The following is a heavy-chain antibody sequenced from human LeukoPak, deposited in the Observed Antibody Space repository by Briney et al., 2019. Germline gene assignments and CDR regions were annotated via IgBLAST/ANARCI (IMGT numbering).Heavy chain of an antibody. V-gene: IGHV3-23*01. Sequence: AGGSLRLSCAASGFTFSSYAMSWVRQAPGKGLEWVSAISGSGGSTYYADSVKGRFTISRDNSKNTLYLQMNSLRAEDTAVYYCAKDLFPNVVVTATFDYWGQGTLVTVSS. J-gene: IGHJ4*02. CDR3: AKDLFPNVVVTATFDY. CDR2: ISGSGGST. CDR1: GFTFSSYA. D-gene: IGHD2-21*02.